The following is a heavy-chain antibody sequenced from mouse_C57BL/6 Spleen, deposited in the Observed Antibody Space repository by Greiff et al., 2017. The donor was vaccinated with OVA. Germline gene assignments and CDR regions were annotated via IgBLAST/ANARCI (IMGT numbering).Heavy chain of an antibody. D-gene: IGHD2-1*01. V-gene: IGHV8-12*01. CDR3: ARSSSYGNYAWFAY. CDR2: IYWDDDK. Sequence: QVTLKVSGPGILQSSQTLSLTCSFSGFSLSTSGMGVSWIRQPSGKGLEWLAHIYWDDDKRYNQSLKSRLTLSKYTSRNQVFLKITSVDTADTATYYCARSSSYGNYAWFAYWGQGTLVTVSA. J-gene: IGHJ3*01. CDR1: GFSLSTSGMG.